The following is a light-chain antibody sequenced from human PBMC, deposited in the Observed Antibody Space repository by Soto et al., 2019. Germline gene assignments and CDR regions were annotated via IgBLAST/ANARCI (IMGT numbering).Light chain of an antibody. Sequence: DMQMTQSPSSLSASVGDRVTITCQATQGISDYLAWYQQKVGQVPKLLIYAASALQSGVPSRFSGSGSGTHFTLTISSLQPEDVATYYCQKYNDAPFTFGRGTKVDI. CDR2: AAS. J-gene: IGKJ3*01. CDR3: QKYNDAPFT. V-gene: IGKV1-27*01. CDR1: QGISDY.